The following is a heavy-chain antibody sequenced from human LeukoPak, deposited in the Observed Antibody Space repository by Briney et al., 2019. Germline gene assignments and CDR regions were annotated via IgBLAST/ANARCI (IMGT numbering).Heavy chain of an antibody. CDR3: ARGVDILTGYFDY. CDR2: VNHSGST. CDR1: GGSFSGYY. Sequence: SETLSPTCAVYGGSFSGYYWSWIRQPPGKGLEWIGEVNHSGSTNYNPSLKSRVTISVDTSKNQFSLKLSSVTAADTAVYYCARGVDILTGYFDYWGQGTLVTVSS. V-gene: IGHV4-34*01. D-gene: IGHD3-9*01. J-gene: IGHJ4*02.